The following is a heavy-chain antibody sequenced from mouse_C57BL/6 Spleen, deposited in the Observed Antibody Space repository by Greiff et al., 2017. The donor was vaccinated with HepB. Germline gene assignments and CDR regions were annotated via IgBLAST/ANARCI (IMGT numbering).Heavy chain of an antibody. CDR2: IRSKSSNYAT. V-gene: IGHV10-3*01. D-gene: IGHD1-1*01. CDR1: GFTFNTYA. Sequence: EVKVEESGGGLVQPKGSLKLSCAASGFTFNTYAMHWVRQAPGKGLEWVARIRSKSSNYATYYADSVKDRFTISRDDSQSMLYLQMNNLKTEDTAMYYCVRNYGSSYDWYFDVWGTGTTVTVSS. J-gene: IGHJ1*03. CDR3: VRNYGSSYDWYFDV.